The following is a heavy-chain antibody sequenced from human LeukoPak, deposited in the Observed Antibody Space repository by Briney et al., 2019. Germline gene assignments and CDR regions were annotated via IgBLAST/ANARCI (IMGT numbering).Heavy chain of an antibody. V-gene: IGHV1-46*01. J-gene: IGHJ4*02. Sequence: ASVKVSCKASGYTFTSYYMHWVRQAPGQGLEWMGIINPSGGNTSYAQKFQGRVTMTRDTSTSTVYMELRSLRSEDTAVYYCARDVSDCSGGSCYSYFDYWGQGTLVTVSS. D-gene: IGHD2-15*01. CDR1: GYTFTSYY. CDR3: ARDVSDCSGGSCYSYFDY. CDR2: INPSGGNT.